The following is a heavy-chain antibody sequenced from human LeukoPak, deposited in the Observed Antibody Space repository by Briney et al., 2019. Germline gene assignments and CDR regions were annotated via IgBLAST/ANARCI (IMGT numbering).Heavy chain of an antibody. D-gene: IGHD5-12*01. V-gene: IGHV1-2*02. Sequence: ASVKVSCKASGYTFTGYYMHWVRQAPGQGLEWMGWINPNSGGTNYAQKFQGRVTMTRDTSISTAYMELSRLRCDETGVYYYVTARGYSGCHDYWGQRTLVTDSS. CDR2: INPNSGGT. CDR3: VTARGYSGCHDY. CDR1: GYTFTGYY. J-gene: IGHJ4*02.